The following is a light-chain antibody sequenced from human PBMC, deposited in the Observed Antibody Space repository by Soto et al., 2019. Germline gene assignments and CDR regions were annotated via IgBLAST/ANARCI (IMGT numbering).Light chain of an antibody. V-gene: IGKV1-5*03. CDR3: QQYNNYPWT. CDR2: MSS. Sequence: DIQMTQSPSTLSASEGDRVTISCRASQSVSIGLAWYQQKPGRAPKLLIYMSSSLESGVPSRFSGSGSGTEFTLTVNSLQPDDFATYYCQQYNNYPWTFGQGTKVDIK. J-gene: IGKJ1*01. CDR1: QSVSIG.